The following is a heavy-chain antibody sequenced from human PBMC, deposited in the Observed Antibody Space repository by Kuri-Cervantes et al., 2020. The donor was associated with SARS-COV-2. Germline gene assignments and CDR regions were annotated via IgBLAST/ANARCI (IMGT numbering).Heavy chain of an antibody. CDR2: INPNSGGT. D-gene: IGHD5-18*01. J-gene: IGHJ3*02. Sequence: ASVKVSCKASGYTFTGYYMHWVRQAPGQGLEWMGWINPNSGGTNYAQKFQGRVTMTRDTSISTAYMELSRLRSDDTAVHYCASRRGYSYGIAVGDAFDIWGQGTMVTVSS. CDR3: ASRRGYSYGIAVGDAFDI. V-gene: IGHV1-2*02. CDR1: GYTFTGYY.